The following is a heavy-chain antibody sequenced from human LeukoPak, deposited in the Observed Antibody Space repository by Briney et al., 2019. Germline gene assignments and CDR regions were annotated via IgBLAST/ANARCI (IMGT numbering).Heavy chain of an antibody. V-gene: IGHV3-48*01. Sequence: GGSLRLSCAASGFTDSSNYMSWVRQAPGKGLEWVSYISSSSSAIYYADSVKGRFTISRDNTKNSLYLQMNSLRAEDTAVYYCARAWDVVPAAPFDYWGQGTLVTVSS. J-gene: IGHJ4*02. CDR1: GFTDSSNY. D-gene: IGHD2-2*01. CDR2: ISSSSSAI. CDR3: ARAWDVVPAAPFDY.